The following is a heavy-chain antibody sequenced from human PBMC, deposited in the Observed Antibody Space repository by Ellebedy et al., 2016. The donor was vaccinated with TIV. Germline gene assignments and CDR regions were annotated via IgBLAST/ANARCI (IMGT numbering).Heavy chain of an antibody. CDR2: LYPGDSDI. Sequence: GGSLRLSCKGSEYIFTDYWIGWVRQMPGKGLEWMGVLYPGDSDIKYSPSFQGQVTISVDKSINTAYLQWSSLQASDTAMYYCARMDFYASGSFCDYWGQGTLVTVSS. D-gene: IGHD3-10*01. CDR3: ARMDFYASGSFCDY. CDR1: EYIFTDYW. V-gene: IGHV5-51*01. J-gene: IGHJ4*02.